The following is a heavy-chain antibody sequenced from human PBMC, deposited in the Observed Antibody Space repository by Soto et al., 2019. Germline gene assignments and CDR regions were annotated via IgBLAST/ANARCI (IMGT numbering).Heavy chain of an antibody. D-gene: IGHD1-1*01. V-gene: IGHV1-69*01. CDR1: GGTFSSYA. CDR2: IIPIFGTA. CDR3: ETSSKPRRVLYYYYGMDV. Sequence: QVQLVQSGAEVKKPGSSVKVSCKASGGTFSSYAISWVRQAPGQGLEWMGGIIPIFGTANYAQKFQGRVTITADESTSTAYMELSSLRSEDTAVYYCETSSKPRRVLYYYYGMDVWGQGTTVTVSS. J-gene: IGHJ6*02.